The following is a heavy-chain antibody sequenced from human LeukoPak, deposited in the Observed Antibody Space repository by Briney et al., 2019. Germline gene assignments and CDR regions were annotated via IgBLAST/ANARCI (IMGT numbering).Heavy chain of an antibody. CDR1: GYSFPSHW. D-gene: IGHD3/OR15-3a*01. Sequence: EESLKISCKTSGYSFPSHWIAWVRQMPGKGLEWMGTIYPSDSDTRYSPSFQGQVTISADESISTAFLQWSSLKASDTAMYYCARFSTGYYSHFDSWGQGTLVTVSS. CDR3: ARFSTGYYSHFDS. CDR2: IYPSDSDT. V-gene: IGHV5-51*01. J-gene: IGHJ4*02.